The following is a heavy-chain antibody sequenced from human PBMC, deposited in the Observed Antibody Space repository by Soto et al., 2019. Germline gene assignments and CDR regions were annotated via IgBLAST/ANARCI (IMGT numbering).Heavy chain of an antibody. CDR2: ISYDGINK. J-gene: IGHJ4*02. V-gene: IGHV3-30*18. CDR1: GFTFSSYG. Sequence: GGSLRLSCAASGFTFSSYGMHWVRQAPGKGLEWVAVISYDGINKYYADSVKGRFTISRDNSKNTLYLQMNSLRAEDTAVYYCAKSVYNWNDGFFDYWGQGTLVSVSS. CDR3: AKSVYNWNDGFFDY. D-gene: IGHD1-1*01.